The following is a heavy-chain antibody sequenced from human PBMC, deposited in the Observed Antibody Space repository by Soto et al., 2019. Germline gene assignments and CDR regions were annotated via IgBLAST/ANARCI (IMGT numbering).Heavy chain of an antibody. CDR3: ARDRDFVQQWLAGSLDY. CDR1: GFTFSSYA. Sequence: QVQLVESVGGVVQPGRSLRLSCAASGFTFSSYAMHWVRQAPGKGLEWVAVISYDGSNKYYADSVKGRFTISRDNSKNTLYLQMNSLTAEDTAVYYCARDRDFVQQWLAGSLDYWGQGTLVTVSS. V-gene: IGHV3-30-3*01. D-gene: IGHD6-19*01. J-gene: IGHJ4*02. CDR2: ISYDGSNK.